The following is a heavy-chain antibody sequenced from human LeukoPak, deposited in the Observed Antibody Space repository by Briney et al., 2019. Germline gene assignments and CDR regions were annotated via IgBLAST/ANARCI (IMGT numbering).Heavy chain of an antibody. CDR3: ARRSPNYYFDY. J-gene: IGHJ4*02. V-gene: IGHV3-21*01. CDR2: ISSSNNYI. Sequence: GGSLRLSCAASGFTFSNYNMNWVRQAPGKGLEWVSSISSSNNYIYYADSVKGRFTISRDNARNSLYLQMNSLRAEDTAVYYCARRSPNYYFDYWGQGTPVTVSS. CDR1: GFTFSNYN.